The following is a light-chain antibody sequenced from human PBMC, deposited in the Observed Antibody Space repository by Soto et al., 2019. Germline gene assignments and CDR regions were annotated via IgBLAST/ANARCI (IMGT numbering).Light chain of an antibody. CDR2: AAR. J-gene: IGKJ2*01. V-gene: IGKV1-39*01. Sequence: DIQLTQSPSSLSPSVGDRITLSCRASESISRNFNWYQQMPGKAPSLLIYAARDLQSGVPGRFSGSGSGTEFNLTISSLQPEDLATYYCQQSHSTPYTFGQATKLEI. CDR1: ESISRN. CDR3: QQSHSTPYT.